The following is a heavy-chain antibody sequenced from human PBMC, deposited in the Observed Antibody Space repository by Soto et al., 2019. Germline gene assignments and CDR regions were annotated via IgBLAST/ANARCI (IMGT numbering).Heavy chain of an antibody. V-gene: IGHV4-34*01. Sequence: SETLSLTCADYGGSFSGYYWSWIRQPPGKGLEWIGEINHSGSTNYNPSLKSRVTISVDTSKNQFSLKLSSVTAADTAVYYCARGRLYDYVWGSYRHNVVRAFDIWGQGTMVTVSS. D-gene: IGHD3-16*02. CDR2: INHSGST. J-gene: IGHJ3*02. CDR3: ARGRLYDYVWGSYRHNVVRAFDI. CDR1: GGSFSGYY.